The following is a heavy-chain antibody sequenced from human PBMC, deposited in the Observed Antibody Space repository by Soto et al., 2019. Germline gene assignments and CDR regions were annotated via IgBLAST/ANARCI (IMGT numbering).Heavy chain of an antibody. J-gene: IGHJ4*02. CDR1: GFTFSGYG. Sequence: GGSLRLSCAASGFTFSGYGMHWVRQAPGKGLEWVAVIWYDGSNKYYADSVKGRFTISRDNTKNTLHLQMNSLRAEDTAVYFCAADLVAGSGSLGHWGQGTLVTVSS. CDR2: IWYDGSNK. V-gene: IGHV3-33*03. D-gene: IGHD3-10*01. CDR3: AADLVAGSGSLGH.